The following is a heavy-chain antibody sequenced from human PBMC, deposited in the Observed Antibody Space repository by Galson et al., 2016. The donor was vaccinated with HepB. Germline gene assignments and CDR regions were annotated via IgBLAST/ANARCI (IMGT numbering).Heavy chain of an antibody. CDR1: GDSISSSGYY. D-gene: IGHD3-10*01. Sequence: TLSLTCAVSGDSISSSGYYWSWIRQHPGKGLEWIGYIYYSGSTYYNPSLKSRVSISVDTSQKQFSLNLSSVTAADTAVYYCARESGPGRGAVPDYWGQGTLVTVSS. CDR3: ARESGPGRGAVPDY. V-gene: IGHV4-31*11. CDR2: IYYSGST. J-gene: IGHJ4*02.